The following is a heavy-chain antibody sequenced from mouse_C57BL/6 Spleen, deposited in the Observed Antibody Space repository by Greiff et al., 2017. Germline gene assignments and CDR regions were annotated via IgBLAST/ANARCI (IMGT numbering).Heavy chain of an antibody. Sequence: VQLQQSGAELVKPGASVKLSCKASGYTFTSYWMHWVKQRPGRGLEWIGRIDPNSGGTKYNEKFKSKATLTVDKPSSTAYMQLSSLTSEDSAVYYWARGLANWAYAMDYWGQGTSVTVSS. CDR2: IDPNSGGT. V-gene: IGHV1-72*01. CDR1: GYTFTSYW. D-gene: IGHD4-1*01. CDR3: ARGLANWAYAMDY. J-gene: IGHJ4*01.